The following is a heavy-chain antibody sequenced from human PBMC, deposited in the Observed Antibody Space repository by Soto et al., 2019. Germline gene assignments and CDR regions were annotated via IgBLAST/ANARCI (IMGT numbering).Heavy chain of an antibody. J-gene: IGHJ6*03. Sequence: HPGGSLRLSCAASGFTFSSYAMSWVRQATGKGLEWVSEISGSGDRTYYADSVKGRFTISRDNSKNTLYLQMNSLRAEDTAIYYCAKRAYCSSTSCRGMDVWGKGTTVTVSS. CDR1: GFTFSSYA. CDR2: ISGSGDRT. D-gene: IGHD2-2*01. CDR3: AKRAYCSSTSCRGMDV. V-gene: IGHV3-23*01.